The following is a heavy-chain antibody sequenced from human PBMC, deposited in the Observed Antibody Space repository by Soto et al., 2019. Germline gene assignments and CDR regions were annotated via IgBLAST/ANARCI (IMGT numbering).Heavy chain of an antibody. CDR2: FYFST. CDR3: ARSNTRYSSPDY. J-gene: IGHJ4*02. V-gene: IGHV4-59*08. Sequence: QVQLQESGPGLVKPSEPLSLTCTVSGDSINKYQWSWVRQPPGKGLEWIGCFYFSTNYNPALNSRVTISVDRSKNHFSLKLTSVTAADTAVYFCARSNTRYSSPDYWGQGTLVTVSS. D-gene: IGHD3-22*01. CDR1: GDSINKYQ.